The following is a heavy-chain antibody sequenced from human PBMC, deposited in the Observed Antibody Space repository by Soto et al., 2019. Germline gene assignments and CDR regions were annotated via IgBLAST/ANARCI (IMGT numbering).Heavy chain of an antibody. CDR2: ISYDGSNK. Sequence: GGSLRLSCAASGFTFSSYGMHWVRQAPGKGLEWVAVISYDGSNKYYADSVKGRFTISRDNSKNTLYLQMNSLRAEDTAVYYCAKDLSDSGSYYGYYYYHGMDVWGQGTTVTVSS. CDR1: GFTFSSYG. V-gene: IGHV3-30*18. J-gene: IGHJ6*02. D-gene: IGHD1-26*01. CDR3: AKDLSDSGSYYGYYYYHGMDV.